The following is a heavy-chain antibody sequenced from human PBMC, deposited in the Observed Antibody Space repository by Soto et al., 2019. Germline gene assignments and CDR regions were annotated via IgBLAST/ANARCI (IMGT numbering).Heavy chain of an antibody. J-gene: IGHJ4*02. CDR3: ARDGSSSWPNCDY. V-gene: IGHV1-18*01. Sequence: QVQLVQSGAEVKKPGASVKVSCKASGYTFSNYGISWVRQAPGQGLEWMGWISGYNGNTHYAQKFQGRVTMTTDTXTSTGDMELRSLRSDDTAMFYCARDGSSSWPNCDYWGQGTLVTVSS. D-gene: IGHD6-13*01. CDR1: GYTFSNYG. CDR2: ISGYNGNT.